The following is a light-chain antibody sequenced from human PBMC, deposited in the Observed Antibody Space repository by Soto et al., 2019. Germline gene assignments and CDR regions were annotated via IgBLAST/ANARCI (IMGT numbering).Light chain of an antibody. Sequence: DIQITQSPSSLTASVGDRVTITCWASQGIGKYLVWYQQKAGKVPNLLIYGASTLHSGVPPRFSGSGSGTDFTLTISSLQPEDFATYYCQQANTFLEITFGPGTKVDIK. CDR3: QQANTFLEIT. J-gene: IGKJ3*01. CDR1: QGIGKY. CDR2: GAS. V-gene: IGKV1-27*01.